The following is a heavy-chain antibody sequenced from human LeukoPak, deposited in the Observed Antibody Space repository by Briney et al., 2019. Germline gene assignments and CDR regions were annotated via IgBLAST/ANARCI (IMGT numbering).Heavy chain of an antibody. CDR3: ARGGYCGGDCYFYY. CDR2: IYDSGST. J-gene: IGHJ4*02. CDR1: GGSINNYY. D-gene: IGHD2-21*02. V-gene: IGHV4-59*01. Sequence: SETLSLTCAVSGGSINNYYWSWIRQPPGKGLEWIGYIYDSGSTNYNPSLQSRVTTSLDTSKNQFSLKLSSVTAADTAVYYCARGGYCGGDCYFYYWGQGTLVTVSS.